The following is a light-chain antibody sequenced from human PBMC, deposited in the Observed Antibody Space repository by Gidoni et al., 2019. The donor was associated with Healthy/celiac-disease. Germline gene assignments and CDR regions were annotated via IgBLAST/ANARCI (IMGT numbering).Light chain of an antibody. CDR3: QQRSNWPGT. CDR1: QSVSSY. CDR2: DAS. J-gene: IGKJ3*01. Sequence: LVLTPSPATLSLSPGERATLSCRASQSVSSYLAWYQQKPGQAPRLLIYDASNRATGIPARFSGSGSGTDFTLTISSLEPEDFAVYYCQQRSNWPGTFGPXTKVDIK. V-gene: IGKV3-11*01.